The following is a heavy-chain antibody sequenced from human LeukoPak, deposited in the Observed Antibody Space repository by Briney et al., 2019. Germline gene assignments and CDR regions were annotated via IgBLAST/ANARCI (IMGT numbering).Heavy chain of an antibody. D-gene: IGHD4-17*01. Sequence: ASVKVSCKASGYTFTSYAMHWVRQAPGQRLEWMGWINAGNGNTKYSQEFQGRVTITRDTSASTAYMELSSLRSEDMAVYYCAGGGVDGDYGDYWGQGTLVTVSS. CDR1: GYTFTSYA. CDR2: INAGNGNT. J-gene: IGHJ4*02. CDR3: AGGGVDGDYGDY. V-gene: IGHV1-3*03.